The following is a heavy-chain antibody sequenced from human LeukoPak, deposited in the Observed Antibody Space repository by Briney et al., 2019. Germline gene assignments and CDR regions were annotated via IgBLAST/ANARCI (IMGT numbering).Heavy chain of an antibody. J-gene: IGHJ5*02. CDR1: GYSISSGYY. V-gene: IGHV4-38-2*02. Sequence: SETLSLTCTVSGYSISSGYYWGWIRQPPGKGLEWIGSIYPSGSTYYNPSLQSRVTISVDTSKNQSSMKLSSVTAADTAVYYCARADWFAPWGQGTLVTVSS. CDR3: ARADWFAP. CDR2: IYPSGST.